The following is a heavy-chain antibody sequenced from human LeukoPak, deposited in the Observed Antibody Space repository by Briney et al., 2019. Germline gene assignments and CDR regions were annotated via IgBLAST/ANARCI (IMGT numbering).Heavy chain of an antibody. CDR1: GFTFSIYA. J-gene: IGHJ3*02. Sequence: PGGSLRLSCAASGFTFSIYAMSWVRQARGKGLEWVSAISGSGGSTYYADSVKGRFTISRDNSKNTLYLQMNSLRAEDTAVYYCAKDPTRYSNYDVGLQDAFDIWGQGTMVTVSS. CDR2: ISGSGGST. D-gene: IGHD4-11*01. CDR3: AKDPTRYSNYDVGLQDAFDI. V-gene: IGHV3-23*01.